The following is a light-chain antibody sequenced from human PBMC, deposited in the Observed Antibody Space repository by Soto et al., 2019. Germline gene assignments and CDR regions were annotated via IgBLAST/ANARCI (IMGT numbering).Light chain of an antibody. V-gene: IGLV2-23*01. CDR3: SSFAGSGKLVV. J-gene: IGLJ2*01. Sequence: QSALTQPASVSGSPGQSITSSCTGTKTDIGNYNLVSWYQRHPDKAPKLIIYEDTKRPSGISNRFSASKSGTTASLTISGLQAEDEADYHCSSFAGSGKLVVFGGGTQLTVL. CDR2: EDT. CDR1: KTDIGNYNL.